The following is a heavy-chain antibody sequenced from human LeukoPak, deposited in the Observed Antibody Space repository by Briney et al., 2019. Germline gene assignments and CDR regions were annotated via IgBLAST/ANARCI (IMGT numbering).Heavy chain of an antibody. D-gene: IGHD1-1*01. CDR1: GGSISSYY. Sequence: PSETLSLTCTVSGGSISSYYWSRIRQPPGKGLEWIGCIYYSGSTNYNPSLKSRVTISVDTSKNQFSLKLSSVTAADTAVYYCARHMGLGYTYFYPYFDYWGQGTLVTVSS. CDR2: IYYSGST. J-gene: IGHJ4*01. CDR3: ARHMGLGYTYFYPYFDY. V-gene: IGHV4-59*08.